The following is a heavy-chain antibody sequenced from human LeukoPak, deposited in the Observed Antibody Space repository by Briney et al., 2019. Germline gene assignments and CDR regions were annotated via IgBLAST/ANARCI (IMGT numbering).Heavy chain of an antibody. Sequence: GGSLRLSCAASGFTFSSYAMSWVHQAPGKGLEWVSAISGSGGSTFYADSVKGRFTISRDNSKNTLYLQMNSLRAEDTAVYYCAKGNSGWYFTFDYWGQGTLVTVSS. J-gene: IGHJ4*02. V-gene: IGHV3-23*01. CDR3: AKGNSGWYFTFDY. CDR1: GFTFSSYA. D-gene: IGHD6-19*01. CDR2: ISGSGGST.